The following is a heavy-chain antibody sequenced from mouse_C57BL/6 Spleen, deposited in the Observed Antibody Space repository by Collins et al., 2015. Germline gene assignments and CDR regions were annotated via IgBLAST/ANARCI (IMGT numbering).Heavy chain of an antibody. CDR2: IDPEDGDT. Sequence: EVQLQQSGAELVRPGASVKLSCTASGFNIKDYYMHWVKQRPEQGLEWIGRIDPEDGDTEYAPKFQGKATMTADTSSNTAYLQLSSLTSEDTAVYYCTTGMVTSYYYAMDYWGQGTSVTVSS. CDR1: GFNIKDYY. J-gene: IGHJ4*01. CDR3: TTGMVTSYYYAMDY. V-gene: IGHV14-1*01. D-gene: IGHD2-1*01.